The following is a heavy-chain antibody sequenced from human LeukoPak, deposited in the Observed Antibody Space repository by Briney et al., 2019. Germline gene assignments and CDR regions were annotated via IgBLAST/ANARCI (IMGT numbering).Heavy chain of an antibody. CDR1: GGSISSSSYY. J-gene: IGHJ2*01. D-gene: IGHD2/OR15-2a*01. V-gene: IGHV4-39*01. CDR2: IYYSGST. Sequence: PSETLSLTCTVSGGSISSSSYYWGWIRQPPGKGLEWIGSIYYSGSTYYNPSLKSRVTISVDTSKNQFSLKLSSVTAADTAVYYCARGVGIGYWYFDLWGRGTLVTVSS. CDR3: ARGVGIGYWYFDL.